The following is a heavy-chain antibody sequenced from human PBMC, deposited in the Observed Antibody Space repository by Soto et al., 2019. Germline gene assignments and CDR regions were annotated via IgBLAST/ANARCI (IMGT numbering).Heavy chain of an antibody. J-gene: IGHJ4*02. CDR1: GGSISRTDHY. D-gene: IGHD3-22*01. CDR2: IYYTGTT. V-gene: IGHV4-39*01. CDR3: ASLVYDSSGYRGG. Sequence: SENLSLTCTVSGGSISRTDHYWGWIRQAPGKGLEWIGSIYYTGTTYYNLSLQSRVSIYVDTSKNQYSLNLSSVTAADTAVYYGASLVYDSSGYRGGWGQGTLVTVSA.